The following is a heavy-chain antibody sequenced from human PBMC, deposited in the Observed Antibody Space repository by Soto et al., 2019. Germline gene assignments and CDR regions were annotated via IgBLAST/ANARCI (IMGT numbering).Heavy chain of an antibody. CDR3: ARDPPGIAASGAGG. CDR2: IYSGGNT. Sequence: GGSLRLSCAASGFTVSNNYMRWVRQAPGKGLEWVSLIYSGGNTHYADSVKGRFTISRDNSKNTLFLQMNSLRVEDTAVYYCARDPPGIAASGAGGWGQGALVTVSS. D-gene: IGHD6-13*01. V-gene: IGHV3-53*01. CDR1: GFTVSNNY. J-gene: IGHJ4*02.